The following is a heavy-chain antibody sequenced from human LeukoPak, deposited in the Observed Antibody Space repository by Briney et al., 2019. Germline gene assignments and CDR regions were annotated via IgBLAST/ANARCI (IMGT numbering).Heavy chain of an antibody. CDR1: GFTFDDYA. Sequence: QAGGSLRLSCAASGFTFDDYAMHRVRQAPGKGLEWVSGISWNSGSIGYADSVKGRLTISRDNAKNSLYLQMNSLRAEDTALYYCAKVGPYCGGDCYSIPLYFDYWGQGTLVTVSS. V-gene: IGHV3-9*01. CDR2: ISWNSGSI. J-gene: IGHJ4*02. CDR3: AKVGPYCGGDCYSIPLYFDY. D-gene: IGHD2-21*02.